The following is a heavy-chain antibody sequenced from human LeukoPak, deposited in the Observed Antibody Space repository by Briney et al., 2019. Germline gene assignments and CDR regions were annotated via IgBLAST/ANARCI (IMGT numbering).Heavy chain of an antibody. Sequence: PSKTLSLTCAVYGASFNDYHWSWIRHSPTKGLEWIGEVNPSGSAKYNPSLRSRVTISADKSKKQFFLRLSPVAAADSGVYYCARERASNNHDNWFDPWGQGTLVTVSS. V-gene: IGHV4-34*01. CDR1: GASFNDYH. CDR3: ARERASNNHDNWFDP. J-gene: IGHJ5*02. CDR2: VNPSGSA.